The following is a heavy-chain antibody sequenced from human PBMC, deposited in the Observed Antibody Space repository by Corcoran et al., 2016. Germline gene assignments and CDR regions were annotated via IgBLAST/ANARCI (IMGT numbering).Heavy chain of an antibody. Sequence: QVQLVQSGAEVKKPGASVKVSCKASGYTFTSYDINWVRQATGQGLEWMGWMNPNSGNTGYAQKFQGRVTMTRNTSISTAYMELSSLRSEDTAVYYGARSGRYCSSTSCYPALFDYWGQGTLVTVSS. CDR3: ARSGRYCSSTSCYPALFDY. J-gene: IGHJ4*02. V-gene: IGHV1-8*01. CDR2: MNPNSGNT. CDR1: GYTFTSYD. D-gene: IGHD2-2*01.